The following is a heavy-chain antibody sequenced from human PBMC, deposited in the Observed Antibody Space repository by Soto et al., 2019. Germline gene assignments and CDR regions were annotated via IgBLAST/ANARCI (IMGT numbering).Heavy chain of an antibody. CDR1: GFIFGNYA. V-gene: IGHV3-23*01. J-gene: IGHJ4*02. D-gene: IGHD6-19*01. CDR2: ISNVGVIT. Sequence: EVQLLESGGGLVQPGGSLRLSCEASGFIFGNYAMNWVRQHPLKGLEWVASISNVGVITYYADSVKGRFTVSRNNSNNTLYLQMSSLRVEDTAIYYCAKDWMGLGYFFEYWGQGAPVTVSS. CDR3: AKDWMGLGYFFEY.